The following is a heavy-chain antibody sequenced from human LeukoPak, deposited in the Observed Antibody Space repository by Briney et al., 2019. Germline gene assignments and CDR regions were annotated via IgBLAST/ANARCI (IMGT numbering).Heavy chain of an antibody. CDR3: ARRVEPVAGTGSFDY. CDR2: VYYTGST. V-gene: IGHV4-59*08. CDR1: GAXISNSY. Sequence: SETLSLTCTVSGAXISNSYCTWIWQPPGKGLEWIGYVYYTGSTNYNSSLKSRVTISIDTSKNQFSLKLTSVTAADTAVYYCARRVEPVAGTGSFDYWGQGTLVTVSS. J-gene: IGHJ4*02. D-gene: IGHD6-19*01.